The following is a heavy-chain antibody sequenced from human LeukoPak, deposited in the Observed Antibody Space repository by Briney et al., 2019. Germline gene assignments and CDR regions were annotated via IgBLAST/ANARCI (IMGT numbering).Heavy chain of an antibody. CDR3: AKGDEYCSGGSCYSDY. Sequence: GGSLRLSCAASGLTFSSYAMSWVRQAPGKGLEWVSAISGSGGSTYYADSVKGRFTISRDNSKNTLYLQMNSLRAEDTAVYYCAKGDEYCSGGSCYSDYWGQGTLVTVSS. CDR1: GLTFSSYA. CDR2: ISGSGGST. J-gene: IGHJ4*02. D-gene: IGHD2-15*01. V-gene: IGHV3-23*01.